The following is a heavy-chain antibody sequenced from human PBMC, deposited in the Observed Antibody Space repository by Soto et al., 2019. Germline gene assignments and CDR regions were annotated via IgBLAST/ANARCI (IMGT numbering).Heavy chain of an antibody. Sequence: EVQLVESGGGLVKPGGSLRLSCAASGFTFSSYSMNWVRQAPGKGLEWVSSISSSSSYIYYADSVKGRFTISRDNAKNSLYLQMHSLRAEDTAVYYCARDRESYGMDVWGQGTTVTVSS. D-gene: IGHD1-26*01. CDR1: GFTFSSYS. V-gene: IGHV3-21*01. CDR2: ISSSSSYI. CDR3: ARDRESYGMDV. J-gene: IGHJ6*02.